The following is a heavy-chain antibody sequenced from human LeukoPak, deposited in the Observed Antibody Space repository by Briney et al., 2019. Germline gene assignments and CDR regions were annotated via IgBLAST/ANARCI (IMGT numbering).Heavy chain of an antibody. CDR3: ASQGSGLTGWFDP. V-gene: IGHV3-66*04. D-gene: IGHD3-10*01. J-gene: IGHJ5*02. CDR2: IYSGGST. Sequence: GGSLRLSCAAFGFTVSNNYVSWVRQAPGKGLEWVSVIYSGGSTYYADSVKGRFTISRDNSKNTLYLQMNSLRAEDTAVYYCASQGSGLTGWFDPWGQGILVTVSS. CDR1: GFTVSNNY.